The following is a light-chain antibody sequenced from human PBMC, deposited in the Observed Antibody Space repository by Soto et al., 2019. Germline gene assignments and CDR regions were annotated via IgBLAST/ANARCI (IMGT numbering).Light chain of an antibody. CDR2: AAS. Sequence: DIQMTQSPSSLSASVGDRVTITCRASQDISNYLAWYQQKPGKVPKLLIYAASTLQSGVPSRFSGSGSGTDFTLTISSLQPEDVATSYCQKYNSAPRTFGQGTRWKS. CDR3: QKYNSAPRT. J-gene: IGKJ1*01. V-gene: IGKV1-27*01. CDR1: QDISNY.